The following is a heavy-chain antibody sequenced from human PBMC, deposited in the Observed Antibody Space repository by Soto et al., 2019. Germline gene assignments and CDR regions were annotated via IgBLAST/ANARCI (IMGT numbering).Heavy chain of an antibody. CDR2: IKSKTDGGTT. J-gene: IGHJ4*02. D-gene: IGHD5-18*01. Sequence: GGSLRLSCAASGFTFSNAWMNWVRQAPGKGLEWVGRIKSKTDGGTTDYAAPVKGRFTISRDDSKNTLYLQMNSLKTEDTAVYYCTTGGPDSYGYISDDWGQGTLVTVDS. CDR3: TTGGPDSYGYISDD. CDR1: GFTFSNAW. V-gene: IGHV3-15*07.